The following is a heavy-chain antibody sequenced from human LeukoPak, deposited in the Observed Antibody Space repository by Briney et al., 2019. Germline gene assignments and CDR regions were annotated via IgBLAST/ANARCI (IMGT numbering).Heavy chain of an antibody. CDR3: ANSYGARAGLDY. D-gene: IGHD4-17*01. CDR1: GFTFSSCA. J-gene: IGHJ4*02. Sequence: PGGSLRLSCAASGFTFSSCAMSWVRQAPGKGLEWVSAISGSGGSTYYADSVKGRFTISRDNSKNTLYLQMNSLRVEDTAVYYCANSYGARAGLDYWGQGTLVTVSS. CDR2: ISGSGGST. V-gene: IGHV3-23*01.